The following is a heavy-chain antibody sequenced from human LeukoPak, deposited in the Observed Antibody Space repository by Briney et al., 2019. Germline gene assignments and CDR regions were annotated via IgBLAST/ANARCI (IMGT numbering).Heavy chain of an antibody. D-gene: IGHD5-18*01. CDR1: GFTFSSYG. CDR2: ISYDGRNK. CDR3: AKSRVNTYGFREFDY. V-gene: IGHV3-30*18. J-gene: IGHJ4*02. Sequence: GGSLRLSCAASGFTFSSYGMQWVRQAPGKGLDWVAVISYDGRNKYYADSVKGRFTISRDNSKNTLYLQMNSLRAEDTAVYYRAKSRVNTYGFREFDYWGQGTLVTVSS.